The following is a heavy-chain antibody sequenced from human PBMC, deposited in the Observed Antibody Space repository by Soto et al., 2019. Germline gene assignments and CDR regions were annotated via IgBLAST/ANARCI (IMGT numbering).Heavy chain of an antibody. J-gene: IGHJ4*02. Sequence: GESLKISCEGSGYRFSSYWIGWVRQMPGKGLEWMGIIYPGDSEIRYSPSFQGLVTISVDKSISTAYLQWSSLKAPDSAMYYCARLRGVTTSPWGYWGQGTLVTVSS. V-gene: IGHV5-51*01. CDR2: IYPGDSEI. CDR3: ARLRGVTTSPWGY. D-gene: IGHD4-17*01. CDR1: GYRFSSYW.